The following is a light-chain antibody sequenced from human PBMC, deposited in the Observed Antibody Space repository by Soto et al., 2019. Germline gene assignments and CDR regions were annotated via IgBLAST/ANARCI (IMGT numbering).Light chain of an antibody. CDR3: QQNYSTPIT. J-gene: IGKJ5*01. CDR2: AAS. V-gene: IGKV1-39*01. CDR1: QSISSY. Sequence: DIQMTQSPSSLSASLGDRATITCRASQSISSYLNWYQQKPGKAPKLLIYAASSLQSGVPSKFSGCGSGTDFTLTISSLEPEDFATYYCQQNYSTPITFGLGTKLEIK.